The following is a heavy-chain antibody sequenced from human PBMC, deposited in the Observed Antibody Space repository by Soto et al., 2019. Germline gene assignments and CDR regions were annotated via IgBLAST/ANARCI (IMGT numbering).Heavy chain of an antibody. Sequence: ASVKVSCKASGYTFTSYGISWVRQAPGQGLEWMGWISAYNGNTNYAQKLQGRVTMTTDTSTSTAYMELGSLRSDDTAVYYCARGCSSTSCSREFDPWGQGTLVTVSS. J-gene: IGHJ5*02. CDR1: GYTFTSYG. CDR2: ISAYNGNT. D-gene: IGHD2-2*01. CDR3: ARGCSSTSCSREFDP. V-gene: IGHV1-18*04.